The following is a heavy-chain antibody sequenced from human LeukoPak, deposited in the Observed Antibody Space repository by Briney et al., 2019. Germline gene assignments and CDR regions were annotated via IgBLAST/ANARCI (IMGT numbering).Heavy chain of an antibody. V-gene: IGHV4-39*07. CDR3: APSPLSPVTPLYFQH. CDR1: GGSISSSSYY. CDR2: IYYSGST. D-gene: IGHD4-17*01. Sequence: MASETLSLTCTVSGGSISSSSYYWGWIRQPPGKGLEWIGSIYYSGSTYYNPSLKSRVTISVDTSKNQFSLKLSSVTAADTAVYYCAPSPLSPVTPLYFQHWGQGTLVTVSS. J-gene: IGHJ1*01.